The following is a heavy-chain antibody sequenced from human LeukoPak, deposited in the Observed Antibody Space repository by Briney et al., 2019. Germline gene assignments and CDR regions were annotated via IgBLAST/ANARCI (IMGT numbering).Heavy chain of an antibody. Sequence: AGGSLRLSCTVSGFRFSTYAMSWVRQAPGKGLEWVSSISGSGGSTYYADAVKGRFTVSRDNSKNTVYLELNSLRAEYRAIYFCAKGGQNFDFWRFDYWGQGTLVTVSS. CDR3: AKGGQNFDFWRFDY. J-gene: IGHJ4*02. CDR1: GFRFSTYA. V-gene: IGHV3-23*01. D-gene: IGHD3-3*01. CDR2: ISGSGGST.